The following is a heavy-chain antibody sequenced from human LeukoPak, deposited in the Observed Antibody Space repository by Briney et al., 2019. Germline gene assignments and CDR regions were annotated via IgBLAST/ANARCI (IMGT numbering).Heavy chain of an antibody. CDR2: ISGSGGTT. D-gene: IGHD6-6*01. Sequence: GGSRRLCCGASGFTFSSYAMSWVRHAPGKGLEWVSAISGSGGTTDYADSEKGRFTIPRGNFKSTLYVQMNSLRAEDTAVYYCAIVVAARQGTIDPWGQGTLVTISS. V-gene: IGHV3-23*01. CDR3: AIVVAARQGTIDP. CDR1: GFTFSSYA. J-gene: IGHJ5*02.